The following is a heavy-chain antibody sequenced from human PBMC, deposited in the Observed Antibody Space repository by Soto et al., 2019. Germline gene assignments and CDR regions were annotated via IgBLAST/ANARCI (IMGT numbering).Heavy chain of an antibody. CDR3: GKGSDYVVKGAPFRKVRNYYYYMDV. Sequence: EVQLLESGGALVQSGGSLRLSCAASGFTFSTFAMSWVRQAPGKGLEWVSGISGGGDNKDHADSVKGRFTISRDNSKNTLYLPMNSLRDEDTAVYYCGKGSDYVVKGAPFRKVRNYYYYMDVWGKGTTVTVSS. CDR1: GFTFSTFA. V-gene: IGHV3-23*01. D-gene: IGHD5-12*01. J-gene: IGHJ6*03. CDR2: ISGGGDNK.